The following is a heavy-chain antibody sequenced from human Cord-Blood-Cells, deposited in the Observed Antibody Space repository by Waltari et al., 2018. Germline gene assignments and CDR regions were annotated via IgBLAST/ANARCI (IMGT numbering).Heavy chain of an antibody. CDR2: IYSGGST. D-gene: IGHD4-4*01. Sequence: EVQLVESGGGLIQHGGSLRLSCAASGFTVSSHYTSRARQAPGKGLEWVSVIYSGGSTYYADSVKVRFTISRDNSKNTLYLQMNSLRAEDTAVYYCARDRLHYNWFDPWGQGTLVTVSS. CDR3: ARDRLHYNWFDP. V-gene: IGHV3-53*01. CDR1: GFTVSSHY. J-gene: IGHJ5*02.